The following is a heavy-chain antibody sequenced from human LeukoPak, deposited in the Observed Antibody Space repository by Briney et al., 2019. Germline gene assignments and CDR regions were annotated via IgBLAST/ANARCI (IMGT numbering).Heavy chain of an antibody. J-gene: IGHJ3*02. V-gene: IGHV3-7*01. Sequence: GGSLRLSCAASGFTFRNHGIHWVRQAPGKGLEWVANIKQDGSEKYYVDSVKGRFTISRDNAKNSLYLQMNSLRAEDTAVYYCARVGVITMVRGGVFDIWGQGTMVTVSS. CDR2: IKQDGSEK. CDR1: GFTFRNHG. CDR3: ARVGVITMVRGGVFDI. D-gene: IGHD3-10*01.